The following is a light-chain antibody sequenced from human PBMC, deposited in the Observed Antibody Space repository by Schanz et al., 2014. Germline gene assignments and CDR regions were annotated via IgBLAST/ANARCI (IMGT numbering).Light chain of an antibody. V-gene: IGLV2-23*01. Sequence: QSALTQPASVSGSPGQSITISCTGTSSDVGGYNSVSWYQQHPGKAPKLMIYEGSKRPSGVSNRFSGSKSGNTASLTISGLQAEDEADYYCCSYAGSNTPVVFGGGTKLTVL. CDR1: SSDVGGYNS. CDR2: EGS. J-gene: IGLJ2*01. CDR3: CSYAGSNTPVV.